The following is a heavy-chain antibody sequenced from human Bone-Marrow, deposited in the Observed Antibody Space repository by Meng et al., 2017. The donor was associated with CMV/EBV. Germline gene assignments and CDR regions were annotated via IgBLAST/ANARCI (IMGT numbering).Heavy chain of an antibody. CDR3: ARGSGLGDY. V-gene: IGHV1-69*05. J-gene: IGHJ4*02. CDR2: IIPIFGTA. CDR1: GYTFTSYD. D-gene: IGHD6-19*01. Sequence: SVKVSCKASGYTFTSYDINWVRQATGQGLEWMGGIIPIFGTANYAQKFQGRVTMTTDTSTSTAYMELRSLRSDDTAVYYCARGSGLGDYWGQGTLVTVSS.